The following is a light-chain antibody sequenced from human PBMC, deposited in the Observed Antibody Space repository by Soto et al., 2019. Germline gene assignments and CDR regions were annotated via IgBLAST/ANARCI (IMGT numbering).Light chain of an antibody. V-gene: IGKV3-11*01. Sequence: EIVLTQSPATLSLSPGERATLSCRASQSVSSYLAWYQQKPGQAPRLLIYDASNRATGIPARFSGSGSGTDVTLTISILEPEDYAVYYCQQRSNWPPAITFGQGTRLEIK. CDR1: QSVSSY. CDR3: QQRSNWPPAIT. J-gene: IGKJ5*01. CDR2: DAS.